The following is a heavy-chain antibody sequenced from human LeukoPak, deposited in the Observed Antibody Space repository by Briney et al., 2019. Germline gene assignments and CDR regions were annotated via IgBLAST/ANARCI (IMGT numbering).Heavy chain of an antibody. J-gene: IGHJ4*02. Sequence: ASVKVSCKVSGYTLTELSMHWVRQAPGKGLEWMGGFDPEDGETIYARKFQGRVTMTEDTSTDTAYMELSSLRSEDTAVYYCATGGELPEYYFDYWGQGTLVTVSS. D-gene: IGHD1-26*01. CDR1: GYTLTELS. V-gene: IGHV1-24*01. CDR3: ATGGELPEYYFDY. CDR2: FDPEDGET.